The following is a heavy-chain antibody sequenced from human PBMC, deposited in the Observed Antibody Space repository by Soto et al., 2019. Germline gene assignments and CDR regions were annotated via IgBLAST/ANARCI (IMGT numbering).Heavy chain of an antibody. J-gene: IGHJ4*02. V-gene: IGHV3-74*01. Sequence: QPGGSLRLSCAASGFTFSSYWMHWVRQAPGKGLVWVSRINSDGSSTSYADSVKGRFTISRDNAKNTLYLQMNSLRAEDTAVYYCAREYYDILTGYYNGFDYWGQGTLVTVSS. CDR2: INSDGSST. CDR3: AREYYDILTGYYNGFDY. D-gene: IGHD3-9*01. CDR1: GFTFSSYW.